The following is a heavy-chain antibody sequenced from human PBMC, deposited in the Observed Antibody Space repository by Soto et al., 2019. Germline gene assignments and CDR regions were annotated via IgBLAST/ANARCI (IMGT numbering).Heavy chain of an antibody. D-gene: IGHD4-17*01. CDR1: GGSISSYY. CDR2: IYYSGTT. V-gene: IGHV4-59*01. CDR3: ARTTAVPNTLRSRYFFDY. J-gene: IGHJ4*02. Sequence: PSETLSLTCIVSGGSISSYYWSWIRQPPGKGLEWIGYIYYSGTTNYNPSLKSRVTISVDLSKNRFSLRLSSVTTADTALYYCARTTAVPNTLRSRYFFDYWGQGTLVTVSS.